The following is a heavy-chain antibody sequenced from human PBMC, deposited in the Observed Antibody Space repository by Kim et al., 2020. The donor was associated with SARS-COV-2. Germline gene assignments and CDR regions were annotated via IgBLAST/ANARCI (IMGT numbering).Heavy chain of an antibody. Sequence: KGRFTISRDNSKHTLYLQMNSLRAEDTAVYYCASRGGDTAMGYYYYGMDVWGQGTTVTVSS. D-gene: IGHD5-18*01. V-gene: IGHV3-23*01. J-gene: IGHJ6*02. CDR3: ASRGGDTAMGYYYYGMDV.